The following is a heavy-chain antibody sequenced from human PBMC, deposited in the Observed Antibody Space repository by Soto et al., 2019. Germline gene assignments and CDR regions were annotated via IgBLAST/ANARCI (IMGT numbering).Heavy chain of an antibody. CDR3: ARGTSSWFDY. Sequence: SETLSLTCTVSGGSISGGNYYWSWIRQHPGKALEWIGYIYYTGITHYNPSLRSRVTISIDTSNNQFSLILNSMTAADTAVYFCARGTSSWFDYWGQGTLVTVSS. CDR2: IYYTGIT. D-gene: IGHD6-13*01. V-gene: IGHV4-31*03. CDR1: GGSISGGNYY. J-gene: IGHJ4*02.